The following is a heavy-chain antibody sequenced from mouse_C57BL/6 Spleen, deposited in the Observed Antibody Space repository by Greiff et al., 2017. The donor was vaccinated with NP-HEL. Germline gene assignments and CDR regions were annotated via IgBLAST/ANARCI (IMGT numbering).Heavy chain of an antibody. D-gene: IGHD2-3*01. V-gene: IGHV1-72*01. CDR2: IDPNSGGT. CDR1: GYTFTSSW. Sequence: QVQLKQPGAELVKPGASVKLSCKASGYTFTSSWMPWVKQRPGRGLEWIGRIDPNSGGTKYNEKFKSKATLTVDKPSSTAYMQRSSLTSDDSAVYYCARGDGYYVGYFDYWGQGTTLTVSS. J-gene: IGHJ2*01. CDR3: ARGDGYYVGYFDY.